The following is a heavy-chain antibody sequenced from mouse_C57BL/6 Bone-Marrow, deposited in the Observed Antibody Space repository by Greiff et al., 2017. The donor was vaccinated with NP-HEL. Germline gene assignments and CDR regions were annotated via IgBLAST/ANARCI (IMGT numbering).Heavy chain of an antibody. CDR2: FYPGSGSI. J-gene: IGHJ3*01. CDR3: ARHEEYGYDVTWFAY. V-gene: IGHV1-62-2*01. Sequence: VKLMESGAELVKPGASVKLSCKASGYTFTEYTIHWVKQRSGQGLEWIGWFYPGSGSIKYNEKFKDKATLTADKSSSTVYMELSILTSEDSAVYFCARHEEYGYDVTWFAYWGQGTLVTVSA. CDR1: GYTFTEYT. D-gene: IGHD2-2*01.